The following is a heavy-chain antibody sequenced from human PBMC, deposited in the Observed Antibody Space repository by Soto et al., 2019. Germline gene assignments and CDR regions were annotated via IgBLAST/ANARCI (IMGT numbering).Heavy chain of an antibody. CDR2: IFANGHT. CDR1: GGSISEKY. Sequence: SETLSLTCIVSGGSISEKYWNWVRQPPGKGLEWIGLIFANGHTDYNPSLKSRATISVDPSNNHFSLKMTSVTAADTAVYFCARDLGTGTDYWGRGTLVTVSS. CDR3: ARDLGTGTDY. J-gene: IGHJ4*02. V-gene: IGHV4-4*07.